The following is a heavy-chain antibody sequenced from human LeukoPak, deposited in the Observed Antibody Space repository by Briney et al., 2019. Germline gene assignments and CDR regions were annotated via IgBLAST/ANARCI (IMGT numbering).Heavy chain of an antibody. CDR3: ASYYYDSYYFDY. D-gene: IGHD3-22*01. V-gene: IGHV4-59*12. CDR2: IYYSGST. CDR1: GGSFSSYY. J-gene: IGHJ4*02. Sequence: SETLSLTCAVYGGSFSSYYWSWIRQPPGKGLEWIGYIYYSGSTNYNPSLKSRVTISVDTSKKKFPLKLSSVTAADTAVYYCASYYYDSYYFDYWGQGTLVTVSS.